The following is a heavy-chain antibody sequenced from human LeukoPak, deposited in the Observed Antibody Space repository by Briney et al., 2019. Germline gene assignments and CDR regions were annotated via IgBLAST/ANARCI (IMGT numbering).Heavy chain of an antibody. V-gene: IGHV3-23*01. CDR3: AKDGAFARYCSGGSCYIDY. CDR2: ISGSGGST. D-gene: IGHD2-15*01. J-gene: IGHJ4*02. CDR1: GLTFSSYA. Sequence: PGGSLRLSCAASGLTFSSYAMTWVRQAPGKGLEWVSGISGSGGSTYYADSVKGRFTISRDNSKNTLYLQMNSLRAEDTAVYYCAKDGAFARYCSGGSCYIDYWGQGTLVTVSS.